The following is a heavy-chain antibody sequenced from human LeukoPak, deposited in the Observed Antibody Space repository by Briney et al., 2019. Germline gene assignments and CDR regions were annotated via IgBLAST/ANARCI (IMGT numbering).Heavy chain of an antibody. V-gene: IGHV3-74*03. CDR1: GLTFTKYW. D-gene: IGHD3-10*01. CDR3: ATGLGSYYDY. CDR2: VDFDGTGT. J-gene: IGHJ4*02. Sequence: PGGSLRLSCAASGLTFTKYWMHWVRQAPGKGLMWVSRVDFDGTGTTYADSVRGRFTISRDNAKNTVYLQMNSLRAEDTAVYFCATGLGSYYDYWGQGTLVTVSS.